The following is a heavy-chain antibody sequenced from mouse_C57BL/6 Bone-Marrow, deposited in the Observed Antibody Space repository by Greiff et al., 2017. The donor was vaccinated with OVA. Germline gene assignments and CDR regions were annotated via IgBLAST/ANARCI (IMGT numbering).Heavy chain of an antibody. Sequence: VQGVESGAELVKPGASVKISCKASGYAFSSYWMNWVKQRPGKGLEWIGQIYPGDGDTNYNGKFKGKATLTADKSSSTAYMQLSSLTSEDSAVYFCARVSSFGFAYWGQGTLVTVSA. CDR1: GYAFSSYW. V-gene: IGHV1-80*01. D-gene: IGHD1-1*01. CDR2: IYPGDGDT. J-gene: IGHJ3*01. CDR3: ARVSSFGFAY.